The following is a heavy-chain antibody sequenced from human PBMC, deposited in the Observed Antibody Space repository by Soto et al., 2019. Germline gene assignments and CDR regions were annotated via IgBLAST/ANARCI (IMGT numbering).Heavy chain of an antibody. D-gene: IGHD6-6*01. V-gene: IGHV3-30*18. J-gene: IGHJ5*02. Sequence: QVQVVESGGGVVQPGRSLRLSCAASGFSFNSYGMHWVRQAPGKGLEWVAIISYDGRNKYYADSVKGRFTISRDSPRNTLYLEMNSRRAEDTAVYYCAKGGSSSARYFGAWGQGARVTVSS. CDR3: AKGGSSSARYFGA. CDR1: GFSFNSYG. CDR2: ISYDGRNK.